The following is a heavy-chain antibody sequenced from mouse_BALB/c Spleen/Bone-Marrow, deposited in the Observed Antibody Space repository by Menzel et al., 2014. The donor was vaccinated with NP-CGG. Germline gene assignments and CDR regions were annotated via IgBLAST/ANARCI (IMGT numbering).Heavy chain of an antibody. V-gene: IGHV2-9*02. CDR3: ASPIYYDYPLFAY. J-gene: IGHJ3*01. D-gene: IGHD2-4*01. CDR1: GFSLXSYG. Sequence: VKLVESGPGLVSPSQSLSITCTVSGFSLXSYGVHWVRQPPGKGLEWLGVIWAGGSTNYSSALMSRLSISKDNSKSXVFLKMNSLQTDDTAIYYCASPIYYDYPLFAYWGQGTLVTVSA. CDR2: IWAGGST.